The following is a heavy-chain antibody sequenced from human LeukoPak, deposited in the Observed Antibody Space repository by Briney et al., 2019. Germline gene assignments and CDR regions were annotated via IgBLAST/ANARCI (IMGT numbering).Heavy chain of an antibody. CDR3: AGGYYGSGSYRVEAFDI. V-gene: IGHV1-18*01. CDR1: TYTFTNYG. J-gene: IGHJ3*02. D-gene: IGHD3-10*01. Sequence: ASVKVSCKASTYTFTNYGISWVRQAPGQGLKWMGWISAYNGNTNYQQKFQGRVTMTTDTSTSTAYMELRSLRSDDTAVYYCAGGYYGSGSYRVEAFDIWGQGTMVTVSS. CDR2: ISAYNGNT.